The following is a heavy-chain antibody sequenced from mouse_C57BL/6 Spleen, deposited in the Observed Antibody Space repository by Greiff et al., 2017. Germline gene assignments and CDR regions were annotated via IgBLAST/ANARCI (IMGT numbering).Heavy chain of an antibody. CDR1: GYTFTSYW. Sequence: QVQLQQPGAELVMPGASVKLSCKASGYTFTSYWMHWVKQRPGQGLEWIGEIDPSDSYTNYNQKFKGKSTLTVDKSSSTAYMQLSSLTSEDSAVYYCGLITTVVAFDYWGQGTTLTVSS. J-gene: IGHJ2*01. V-gene: IGHV1-69*01. CDR2: IDPSDSYT. D-gene: IGHD1-1*01. CDR3: GLITTVVAFDY.